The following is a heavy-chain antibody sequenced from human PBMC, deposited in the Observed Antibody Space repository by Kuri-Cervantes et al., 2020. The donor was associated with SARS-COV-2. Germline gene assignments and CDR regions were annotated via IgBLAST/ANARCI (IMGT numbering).Heavy chain of an antibody. Sequence: SVKVSCKASGGTFSSYAISWVRQAPGQGLEWMGRIIPILGIANYAQKFQGRVTITADKSTSTAYIELSSLRSEDTAVYYCARDEGDIVVVPAAIANPNWFDPWGQGTLVTVSS. CDR3: ARDEGDIVVVPAAIANPNWFDP. CDR1: GGTFSSYA. J-gene: IGHJ5*02. CDR2: IIPILGIA. V-gene: IGHV1-69*04. D-gene: IGHD2-2*02.